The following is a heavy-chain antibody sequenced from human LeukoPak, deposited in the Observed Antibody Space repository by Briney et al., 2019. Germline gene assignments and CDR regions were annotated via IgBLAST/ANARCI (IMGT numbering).Heavy chain of an antibody. V-gene: IGHV3-30*04. J-gene: IGHJ4*02. CDR3: AKRPGGPPGGYYFDY. CDR2: ISYDGSNK. D-gene: IGHD2-2*01. CDR1: RFTFSNYA. Sequence: GRSLRLSCAASRFTFSNYAMHWVRQAPGKGLEWVAVISYDGSNKYYADSVKGRFTISRDNSKNTLYLQMNSLRAEDTAVYYCAKRPGGPPGGYYFDYWGQGTLVTVSS.